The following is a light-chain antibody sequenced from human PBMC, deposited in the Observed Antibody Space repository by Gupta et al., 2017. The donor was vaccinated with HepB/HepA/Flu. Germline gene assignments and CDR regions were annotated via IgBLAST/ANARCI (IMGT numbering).Light chain of an antibody. J-gene: IGKJ4*01. Sequence: EIVLTQSPATLSLSPGERATLSCWASQSVSSNLAWYQQKLGQAPRLLMYGSSNRAAGIPARFSGSGSGTDFTLTISLLEPEDFAVYYCQRHNDWPLTFGGGTKVEI. CDR2: GSS. CDR1: QSVSSN. CDR3: QRHNDWPLT. V-gene: IGKV3-11*01.